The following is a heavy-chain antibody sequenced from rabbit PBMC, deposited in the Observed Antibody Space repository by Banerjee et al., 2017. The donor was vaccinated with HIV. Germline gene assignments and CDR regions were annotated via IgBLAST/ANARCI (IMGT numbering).Heavy chain of an antibody. CDR3: AREEYVGYGYANL. V-gene: IGHV1S45*01. Sequence: QQQLEESGGGLVKPEGSLTLTCTASGFSFSNKYVMCWVRQAPGKGLEWIACIDAGSNGNTYYASWAKGRFTVSKTSSTTVTLQMTSLTAADTATYFCAREEYVGYGYANLWGPGTRSPS. CDR1: GFSFSNKYV. CDR2: IDAGSNGNT. D-gene: IGHD6-1*01. J-gene: IGHJ4*01.